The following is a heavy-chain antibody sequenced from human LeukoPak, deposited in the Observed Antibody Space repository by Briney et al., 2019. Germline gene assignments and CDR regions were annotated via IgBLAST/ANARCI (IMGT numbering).Heavy chain of an antibody. Sequence: SQTLSLTCTVSGGSISSGGYYWSWIRQHPGKGLEWIGYIYYSGSTYYNPSLKSRVTISVDTSKNQFSLKLSSVTAADTAVYYCARVRYYGLGSQNWFDPWGQGTLVTVSS. CDR1: GGSISSGGYY. D-gene: IGHD3-10*01. CDR2: IYYSGST. J-gene: IGHJ5*02. V-gene: IGHV4-31*03. CDR3: ARVRYYGLGSQNWFDP.